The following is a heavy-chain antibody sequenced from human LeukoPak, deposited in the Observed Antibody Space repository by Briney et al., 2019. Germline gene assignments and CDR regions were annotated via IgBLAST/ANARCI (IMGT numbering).Heavy chain of an antibody. J-gene: IGHJ4*02. Sequence: GGSLRLSCAASGFTFSAYAMSWVRQAPGKGLECVSGIGGSGTDTYYADSVKGRFTITGDNSQTTLFLQMNSLTADDTAVYYCTASAAVSGRGRGYWGQGSLVTVSS. CDR3: TASAAVSGRGRGY. V-gene: IGHV3-23*01. CDR2: IGGSGTDT. D-gene: IGHD6-19*01. CDR1: GFTFSAYA.